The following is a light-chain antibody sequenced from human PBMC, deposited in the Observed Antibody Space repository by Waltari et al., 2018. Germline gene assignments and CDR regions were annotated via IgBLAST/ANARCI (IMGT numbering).Light chain of an antibody. J-gene: IGKJ4*01. Sequence: DIQMTQSPSYLSASVGGRVTLRCRARQELGNFVNWNQHKQGEATKLLINDATRSETGVPSIFSGHASESEFILTIHGLHPDDVATYYCHQYDYRPPTFGGGTKVQI. CDR2: DAT. V-gene: IGKV1-33*01. CDR1: QELGNF. CDR3: HQYDYRPPT.